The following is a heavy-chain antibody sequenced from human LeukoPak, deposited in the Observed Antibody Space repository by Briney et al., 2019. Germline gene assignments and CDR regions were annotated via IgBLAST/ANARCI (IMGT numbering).Heavy chain of an antibody. V-gene: IGHV4-39*01. CDR2: TCCSGKT. CDR1: GGSIGVSPYC. D-gene: IGHD6-25*01. CDR3: ARRKVGADYIDY. Sequence: SETLSLTCSVSGGSIGVSPYCWDWIRQPPGKGLEWIGSTCCSGKTYYTASFESRVTISEDPSENQFSLNLSSVTAADTAVYFCARRKVGADYIDYWGQGTLVTVSS. J-gene: IGHJ4*02.